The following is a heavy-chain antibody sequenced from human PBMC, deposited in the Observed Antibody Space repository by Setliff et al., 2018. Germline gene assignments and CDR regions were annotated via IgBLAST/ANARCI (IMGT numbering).Heavy chain of an antibody. CDR2: IYSSGST. CDR1: GGSISSYY. V-gene: IGHV4-59*01. D-gene: IGHD3-22*01. CDR3: ARAAKYDSSGYYGFWFDP. J-gene: IGHJ5*02. Sequence: KSSETLSLTCTVSGGSISSYYWSWIRQPPGKGLEWIGYIYSSGSTNNNPSLKSRATISVDTSKNQFSLKLSSVTAADTAVYYCARAAKYDSSGYYGFWFDPWGQGTLVTV.